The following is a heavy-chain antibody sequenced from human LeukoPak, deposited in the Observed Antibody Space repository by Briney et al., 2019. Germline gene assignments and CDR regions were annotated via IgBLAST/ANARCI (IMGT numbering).Heavy chain of an antibody. Sequence: ASVKVSCKASGYTFTSYYMHWVRQAPGQGLEWMGIINPSGGSTSYAQKLQGRVTMTTDTSTSTAYMELRSLRSDDTAVYYCARDGGGSYGPPGDFDYWGQGTLVTVSS. CDR3: ARDGGGSYGPPGDFDY. D-gene: IGHD1-26*01. CDR1: GYTFTSYY. V-gene: IGHV1-46*01. CDR2: INPSGGST. J-gene: IGHJ4*02.